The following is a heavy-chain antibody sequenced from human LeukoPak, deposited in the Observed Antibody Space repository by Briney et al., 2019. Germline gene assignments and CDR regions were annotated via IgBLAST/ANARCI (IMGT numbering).Heavy chain of an antibody. J-gene: IGHJ4*02. CDR3: ARVRKVRGVISTY. V-gene: IGHV4-4*02. D-gene: IGHD3-10*01. CDR1: GGSIRSTSW. Sequence: PSGTLSLTCAVSGGSIRSTSWWSWVRQPPGKGLEWIGEIYHSGSSNYNPSLKSRVTISVDTSKNQFSLKLSSVTAADTAVYYCARVRKVRGVISTYWGQGTLVTVSS. CDR2: IYHSGSS.